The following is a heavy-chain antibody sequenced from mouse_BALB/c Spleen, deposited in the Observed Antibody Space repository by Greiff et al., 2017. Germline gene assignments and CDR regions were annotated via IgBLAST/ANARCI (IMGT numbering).Heavy chain of an antibody. CDR2: ISSGGST. CDR1: GFTFSSYA. D-gene: IGHD1-1*01. CDR3: AREEGLLLDY. J-gene: IGHJ2*01. V-gene: IGHV5-6-5*01. Sequence: EVQGVESGGGLVKPGGSLKLSCAASGFTFSSYAMSWVRQTPEKRLEWVASISSGGSTYYPDSVKGRFTIFRDSARNILYLQMSSLRSEDTAMYYCAREEGLLLDYWGQGTTLTVSS.